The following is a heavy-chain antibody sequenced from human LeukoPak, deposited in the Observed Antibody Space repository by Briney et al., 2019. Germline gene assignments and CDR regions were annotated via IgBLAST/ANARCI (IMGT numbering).Heavy chain of an antibody. Sequence: SETLSLTCAVYGGSLSGYYWSWIRQPPGKGLEWIGEINHSGSTNYSPSLKSRVTISVDTSKNQFSLKLSSVTAADTAVYYCARNTYYGSGSAAPYWGQGTLVTVSS. CDR2: INHSGST. CDR1: GGSLSGYY. CDR3: ARNTYYGSGSAAPY. J-gene: IGHJ4*02. D-gene: IGHD3-10*01. V-gene: IGHV4-34*01.